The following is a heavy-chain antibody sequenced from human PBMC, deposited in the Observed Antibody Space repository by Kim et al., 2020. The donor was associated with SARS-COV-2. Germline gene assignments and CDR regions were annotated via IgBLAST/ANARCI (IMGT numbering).Heavy chain of an antibody. CDR2: IGTRSINM. Sequence: LSLTCAASGFTFSLHEMNWVRQAPGKGLEWVSYIGTRSINMYYAYSVEGRFTISRDNAKNSIYLQMNSLRDEDTAVYYCARVVSAAPDVYFYYGMDVWGQGTTVTVSS. V-gene: IGHV3-48*03. D-gene: IGHD6-13*01. CDR3: ARVVSAAPDVYFYYGMDV. CDR1: GFTFSLHE. J-gene: IGHJ6*02.